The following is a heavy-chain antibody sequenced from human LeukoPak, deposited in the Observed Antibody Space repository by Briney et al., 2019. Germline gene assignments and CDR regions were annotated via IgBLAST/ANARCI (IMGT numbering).Heavy chain of an antibody. CDR2: IYPGDSDT. D-gene: IGHD3-22*01. Sequence: GESLKISCKGSGYSFTSYWTGWVRQMPGKGLEWMGIIYPGDSDTRYSPSFQAQVTISADKSISTAYLQWSSLKASDTAMYYCARHGVYYYDSSGSEYPIDYWGQGTLVTVSS. CDR3: ARHGVYYYDSSGSEYPIDY. V-gene: IGHV5-51*01. J-gene: IGHJ4*02. CDR1: GYSFTSYW.